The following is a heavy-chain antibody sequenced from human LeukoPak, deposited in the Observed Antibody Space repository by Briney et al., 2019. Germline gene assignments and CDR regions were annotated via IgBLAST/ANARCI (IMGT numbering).Heavy chain of an antibody. CDR1: GGSLSTYS. CDR3: ARRMLEARQSSATNWFDT. V-gene: IGHV4-4*07. CDR2: IYASGRT. D-gene: IGHD3-16*01. Sequence: TSETLSLTCTVAGGSLSTYSWNWIRQPPGKGLEWIGRIYASGRTMYNPSLQSRITISVDTSTNHFSLQLTSVTAADTAVYYCARRMLEARQSSATNWFDTWGLGTLVTVSS. J-gene: IGHJ5*02.